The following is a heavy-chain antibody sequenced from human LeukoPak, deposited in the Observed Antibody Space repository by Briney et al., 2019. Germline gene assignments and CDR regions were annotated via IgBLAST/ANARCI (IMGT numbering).Heavy chain of an antibody. J-gene: IGHJ3*02. CDR2: INPNSGGT. D-gene: IGHD1-26*01. Sequence: GASVKVSCKASGYTFTGYYMHWVRQAPGQGLEWMGWINPNSGGTNYAQKFQGRVTMTRDTSISTAYMELSRLRSDDTAVYYCARDRGSWAPDAFDIWGQGTMVTVSS. V-gene: IGHV1-2*02. CDR1: GYTFTGYY. CDR3: ARDRGSWAPDAFDI.